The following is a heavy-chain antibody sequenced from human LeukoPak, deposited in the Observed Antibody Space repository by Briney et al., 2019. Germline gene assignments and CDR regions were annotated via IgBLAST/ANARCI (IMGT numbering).Heavy chain of an antibody. V-gene: IGHV3-23*01. Sequence: PGGSLRLSCAASGFTFSSYAMSWVRQAPGKGLEWVSTISGSGGSTYYADSVKGRFTISRDNSKNTLSLQMSSLRVEDTAVYYCARTRYYYYYMDVWGKGTTVTVSS. CDR3: ARTRYYYYYMDV. D-gene: IGHD1-14*01. CDR2: ISGSGGST. J-gene: IGHJ6*03. CDR1: GFTFSSYA.